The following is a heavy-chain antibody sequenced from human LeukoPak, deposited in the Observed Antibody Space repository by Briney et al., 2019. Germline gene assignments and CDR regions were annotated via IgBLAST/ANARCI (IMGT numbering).Heavy chain of an antibody. CDR1: GYTFTNYG. J-gene: IGHJ4*02. CDR2: ISAYDGNA. V-gene: IGHV1-18*01. Sequence: GASVKVSCKASGYTFTNYGISWVRQAPGQGLEWMAWISAYDGNANYAQKLQGRVTMTTDTSTSTAYMEPRSLRSDDTAMYYCARDCRSCSDNMYYFDYWGQGTLVTVSS. CDR3: ARDCRSCSDNMYYFDY. D-gene: IGHD2-15*01.